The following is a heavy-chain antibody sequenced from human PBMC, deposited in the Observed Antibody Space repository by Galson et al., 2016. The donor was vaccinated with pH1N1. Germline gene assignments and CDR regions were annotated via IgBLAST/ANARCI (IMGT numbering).Heavy chain of an antibody. J-gene: IGHJ4*02. V-gene: IGHV3-23*01. CDR3: AKGPRGVVVVAATH. Sequence: SLRLSCAASGFTLSSYAMTWVRQAPGKGLEWVSGISDSGSSTYYADSVKGRFTISRDNSKNTVYLQINSLRAEDTAVYYCAKGPRGVVVVAATHWGQGTLVTVSS. CDR2: ISDSGSST. CDR1: GFTLSSYA. D-gene: IGHD2-15*01.